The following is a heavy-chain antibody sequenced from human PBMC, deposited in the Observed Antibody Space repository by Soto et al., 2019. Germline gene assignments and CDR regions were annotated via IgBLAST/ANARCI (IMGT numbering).Heavy chain of an antibody. CDR1: GFSLSTSGVG. Sequence: QITLKESGPTLVRPTPTLTLTCAFSGFSLSTSGVGVGWIRQPPGKALEWLAVIYWDDSKHYSPSLRSRLTIAKDASKNQLVRTMTNMDPMDSGTYYCAHKGPEDWPLDYWGQGTLVTVSS. V-gene: IGHV2-5*02. CDR3: AHKGPEDWPLDY. J-gene: IGHJ4*02. D-gene: IGHD3-9*01. CDR2: IYWDDSK.